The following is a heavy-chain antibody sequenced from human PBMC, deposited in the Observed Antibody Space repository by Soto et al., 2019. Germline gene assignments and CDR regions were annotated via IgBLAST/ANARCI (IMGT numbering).Heavy chain of an antibody. J-gene: IGHJ5*02. D-gene: IGHD6-13*01. V-gene: IGHV3-9*01. CDR3: GKDFTAAPGIAFDA. CDR2: ITWNSGDT. CDR1: GFTFGDYA. Sequence: GGSLRLSCAASGFTFGDYAMHWVRQAPGKGLEWVSGITWNSGDTDYSDSVKDRFTISRDNAKRFIYLQMSGLRPEDTALYYFGKDFTAAPGIAFDAWRQRTLVTVTS.